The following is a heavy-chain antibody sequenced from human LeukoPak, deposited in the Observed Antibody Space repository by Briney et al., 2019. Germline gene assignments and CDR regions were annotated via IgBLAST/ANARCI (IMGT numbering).Heavy chain of an antibody. V-gene: IGHV3-30*02. CDR3: AKDAGISFDY. Sequence: GGSLRLSCAASGFSFSSYGMHWVRQAPGKGLEWVAFIRYDGSNKYYADSVKGRFTISRDNSKNTLYLQMNSLRAEDTAVYYCAKDAGISFDYWGQGTLVTVSS. CDR2: IRYDGSNK. CDR1: GFSFSSYG. D-gene: IGHD2-21*01. J-gene: IGHJ4*02.